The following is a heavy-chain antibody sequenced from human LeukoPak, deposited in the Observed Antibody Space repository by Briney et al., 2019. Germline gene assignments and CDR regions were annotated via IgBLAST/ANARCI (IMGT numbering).Heavy chain of an antibody. CDR3: ARRLGLRWDLQAFDI. CDR2: INPSGGST. CDR1: GYTFTSYY. V-gene: IGHV1-46*01. J-gene: IGHJ3*02. D-gene: IGHD4-23*01. Sequence: AASVKVSCKASGYTFTSYYMHWVRQAPGQGLEWMAIINPSGGSTSYAQKFQGRVTITRNTFISTAYMELSSLTSEDTAVYYCARRLGLRWDLQAFDIWGQGTMVTVSS.